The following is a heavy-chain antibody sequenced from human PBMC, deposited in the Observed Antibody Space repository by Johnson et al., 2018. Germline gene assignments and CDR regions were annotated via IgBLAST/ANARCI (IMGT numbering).Heavy chain of an antibody. CDR3: AKSLHYGSGSPDGVDI. Sequence: QLVESGAEVKKPGESLKISCKASRYGFTDYWIVWVRQMPGKGLEWMGIIFPDDSDTRYRPSFQGQVTLSVDKSISTAHRQWSSLKASDTAMYYCAKSLHYGSGSPDGVDIWGPGIMVTVSS. CDR2: IFPDDSDT. D-gene: IGHD3-10*01. V-gene: IGHV5-51*01. J-gene: IGHJ3*02. CDR1: RYGFTDYW.